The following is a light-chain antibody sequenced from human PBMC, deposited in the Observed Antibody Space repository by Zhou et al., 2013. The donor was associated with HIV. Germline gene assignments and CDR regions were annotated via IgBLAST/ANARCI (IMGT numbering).Light chain of an antibody. J-gene: IGKJ2*01. CDR1: QSVNNN. CDR2: GVS. CDR3: QQYNNWPPDT. V-gene: IGKV3-15*01. Sequence: EIVMTQSPATLSVSPGERATLSCRASQSVNNNLAWYQQKPGQTPRLLIYGVSTRATGIPARFSGSGSGTEFTLTISSLQSEDFAVYYCQQYNNWPPDTFGQGTKLEIK.